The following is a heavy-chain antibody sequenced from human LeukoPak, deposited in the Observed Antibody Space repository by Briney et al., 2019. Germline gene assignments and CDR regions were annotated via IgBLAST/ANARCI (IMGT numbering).Heavy chain of an antibody. J-gene: IGHJ4*02. D-gene: IGHD1-26*01. CDR1: GYTFSGDY. CDR3: ARGGPKPIMGAADC. CDR2: INHNNGGT. V-gene: IGHV1-2*02. Sequence: ASVKVSCGASGYTFSGDYIHWMRQAPGQGLEWMGWINHNNGGTNYARKFQGRVTMTRDTSITTTYMELISLRSDDTAVYYCARGGPKPIMGAADCWGQGTLVTVSS.